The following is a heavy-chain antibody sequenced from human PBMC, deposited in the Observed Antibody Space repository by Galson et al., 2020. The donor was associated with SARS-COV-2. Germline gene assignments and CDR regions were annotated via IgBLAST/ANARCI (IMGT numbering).Heavy chain of an antibody. CDR2: IYYSGTT. Sequence: ETLSLTCAVSGGSISTTSHSWGGSRQPPGKGRGWIGTIYYSGTTYYNPSLRSRVTISVDTSTNQFSLKLNSVTAADTAVYYCARRGGTVTSEYFDLWGRGTLVTVSS. D-gene: IGHD4-17*01. V-gene: IGHV4-39*01. CDR3: ARRGGTVTSEYFDL. J-gene: IGHJ2*01. CDR1: GGSISTTSHS.